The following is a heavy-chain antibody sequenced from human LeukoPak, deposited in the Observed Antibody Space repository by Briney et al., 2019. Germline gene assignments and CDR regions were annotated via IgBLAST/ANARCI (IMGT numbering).Heavy chain of an antibody. J-gene: IGHJ4*02. CDR3: AREPTTVTTRRYFDY. D-gene: IGHD4-17*01. Sequence: GGPLRLSCAASGFTFSSYSMNWVRQAPGKGLEWVSSINSSSSYIYYADSVKGRFTISRDNAKNSLYLQMNSLRAEDTAVYYCAREPTTVTTRRYFDYWGQGTLVTVSS. CDR2: INSSSSYI. CDR1: GFTFSSYS. V-gene: IGHV3-21*01.